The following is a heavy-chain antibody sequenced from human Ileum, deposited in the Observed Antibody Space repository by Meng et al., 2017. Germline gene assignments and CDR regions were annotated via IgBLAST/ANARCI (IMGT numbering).Heavy chain of an antibody. CDR3: ARDSGLFDR. V-gene: IGHV4-61*01. Sequence: QVLQTGCGVGGVGPSVTVALTCPVSGGSVSSGLYYWRATRQPPGKGVGLIAYIYYSGSINYNPSRKSRATISVDTSKNQFSLNLSSVTAADTAVDYGARDSGLFDRWGQGTLVTVSS. J-gene: IGHJ5*02. D-gene: IGHD5-12*01. CDR2: IYYSGSI. CDR1: GGSVSSGLYY.